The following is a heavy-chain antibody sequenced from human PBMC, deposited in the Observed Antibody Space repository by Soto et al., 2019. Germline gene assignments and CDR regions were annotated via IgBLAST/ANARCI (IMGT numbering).Heavy chain of an antibody. D-gene: IGHD2-2*01. V-gene: IGHV3-21*01. J-gene: IGHJ4*02. CDR2: ISKSDYT. CDR1: GFAFNNYG. CDR3: AREDSIIIPAVSDF. Sequence: GGSLRLSCTVSGFAFNNYGINRVRQAPGQGLEWVSSISKSDYTYYSDSVKGRFAISRDNAKNSVSLQMNTLRVEDTAVYYCAREDSIIIPAVSDFWGQGTLVTVSS.